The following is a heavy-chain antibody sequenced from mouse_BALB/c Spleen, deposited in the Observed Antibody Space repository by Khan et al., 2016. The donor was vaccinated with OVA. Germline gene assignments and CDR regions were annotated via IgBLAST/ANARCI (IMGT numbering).Heavy chain of an antibody. CDR1: GFSITSDYA. J-gene: IGHJ2*01. Sequence: QEEGPGLVKPSQSLSLTCTVTGFSITSDYAWNWIRQFPGNKLEWMGYISYSGNTKYNPSLKSRISITRDTSKNQFFLQLNSVTIEDTATXYCARVYGGDFDYWGQGTTLTVSS. CDR3: ARVYGGDFDY. D-gene: IGHD1-1*01. V-gene: IGHV3-2*02. CDR2: ISYSGNT.